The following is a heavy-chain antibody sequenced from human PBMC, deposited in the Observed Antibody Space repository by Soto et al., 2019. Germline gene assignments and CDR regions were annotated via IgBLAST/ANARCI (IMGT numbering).Heavy chain of an antibody. J-gene: IGHJ6*03. D-gene: IGHD2-15*01. CDR1: GGTFSSYT. CDR2: IIPILGIA. V-gene: IGHV1-69*04. CDR3: ARDRDRCSGGSCYYMDV. Sequence: SVKVSCKASGGTFSSYTISWVRQAPGQGLEWMGRIIPILGIANYAQKFQGRVTITADKSTSTAYMELSSLRSEDTAVYYCARDRDRCSGGSCYYMDVWGKGTTVTVSS.